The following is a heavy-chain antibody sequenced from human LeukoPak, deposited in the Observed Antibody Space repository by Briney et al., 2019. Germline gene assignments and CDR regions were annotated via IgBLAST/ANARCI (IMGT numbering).Heavy chain of an antibody. CDR2: IYYSGST. V-gene: IGHV4-59*01. J-gene: IGHJ4*02. Sequence: PSETLSLTCTVSGGSISSYYRSWIRQPPGKGLEWIGYIYYSGSTNYNPSLKSRVTISVDTSKNQFSLKLSSVTAADTAVYYCASHYYDSSGRDYWGQGTLVTVSS. CDR3: ASHYYDSSGRDY. CDR1: GGSISSYY. D-gene: IGHD3-22*01.